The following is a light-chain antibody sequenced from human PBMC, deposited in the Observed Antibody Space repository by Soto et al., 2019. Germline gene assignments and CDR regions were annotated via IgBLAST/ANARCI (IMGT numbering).Light chain of an antibody. CDR1: QSVTINY. Sequence: EIVLTQSPGTLSLSPGERATLSCRASQSVTINYLAWYQQKPGQAPRLLIYGASTRATGIPDRFTGSGSGTDFTLTISRLEPEDFAVYFCQQYGSSPFTFGPGTKVDIK. V-gene: IGKV3-20*01. CDR3: QQYGSSPFT. CDR2: GAS. J-gene: IGKJ3*01.